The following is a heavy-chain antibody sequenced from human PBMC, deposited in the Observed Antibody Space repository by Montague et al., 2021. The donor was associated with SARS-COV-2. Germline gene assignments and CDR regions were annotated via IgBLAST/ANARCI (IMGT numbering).Heavy chain of an antibody. D-gene: IGHD3-3*01. CDR2: SYQNGAT. CDR3: ARSGVGIFDFSYFDS. J-gene: IGHJ4*02. CDR1: GFSISSGYY. Sequence: SETLSLTCSVSGFSISSGYYWGWIRQPPGKVLEWIGSSYQNGATYYSPSLKRPVTILLDTSKNQFSLSLTSVTAADTAVYYCARSGVGIFDFSYFDSWGQGSLVIVSS. V-gene: IGHV4-38-2*02.